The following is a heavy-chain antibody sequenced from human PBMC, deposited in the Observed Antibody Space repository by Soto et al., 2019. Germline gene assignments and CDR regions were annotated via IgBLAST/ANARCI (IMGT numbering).Heavy chain of an antibody. CDR1: GFTFSSYA. V-gene: IGHV3-30-3*01. D-gene: IGHD1-26*01. CDR2: ISYDGSNK. CDR3: ARGGSSNWMFDY. J-gene: IGHJ4*02. Sequence: QVQLVESGGGVVQPGRPLRLSCAASGFTFSSYAMHWVRQAPGKGLEWVAVISYDGSNKYYADSVKGRFTISRDNSKNTLYLQMNSLRAEDTAVYYCARGGSSNWMFDYWGQGTLVTVSS.